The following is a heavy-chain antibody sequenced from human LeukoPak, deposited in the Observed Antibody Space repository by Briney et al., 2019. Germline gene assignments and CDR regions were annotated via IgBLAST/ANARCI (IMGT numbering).Heavy chain of an antibody. D-gene: IGHD5-18*01. CDR2: ISSSSVSI. CDR3: SRDPGHSYGSREGFDC. Sequence: PGGSLRLSCAASGFTFSNYNMNWIRQAPGKGLEWVSHISSSSVSIFYADSVKGRFTISRDNAKDSLYLQMNSLRPEDTAVYYCSRDPGHSYGSREGFDCWGVGTLVSVSS. CDR1: GFTFSNYN. J-gene: IGHJ4*02. V-gene: IGHV3-48*01.